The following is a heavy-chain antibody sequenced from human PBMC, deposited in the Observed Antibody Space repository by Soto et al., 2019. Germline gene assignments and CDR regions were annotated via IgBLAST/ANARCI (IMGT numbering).Heavy chain of an antibody. V-gene: IGHV5-51*01. D-gene: IGHD1-26*01. CDR2: IYPGDSDT. CDR3: ARPGRVGAPYYGMDV. Sequence: ESRNISCNGCGYSFSSYWIGWVRQMPGKGLEWMGIIYPGDSDTRYSPSFQGQVTISADKSISTAYLQWSRLKASDTAMYYCARPGRVGAPYYGMDVWGQGTTVTVSS. CDR1: GYSFSSYW. J-gene: IGHJ6*02.